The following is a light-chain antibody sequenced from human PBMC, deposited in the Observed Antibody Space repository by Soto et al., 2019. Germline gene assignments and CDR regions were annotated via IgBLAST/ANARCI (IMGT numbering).Light chain of an antibody. CDR2: LNSDGSH. CDR1: SGHSSYA. V-gene: IGLV4-69*01. J-gene: IGLJ3*02. CDR3: QTSGTDTWV. Sequence: QPVLTQSPSASASLGASVKLTCTLSSGHSSYAIAWHQQQPEKGPRYLMKLNSDGSHSKGDGIPDRFSGSSSAAERYLTISSLQSEDEADYYCQTSGTDTWVFGSGTKLTVL.